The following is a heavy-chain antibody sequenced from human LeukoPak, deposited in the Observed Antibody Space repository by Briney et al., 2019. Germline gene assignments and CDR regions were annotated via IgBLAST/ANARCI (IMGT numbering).Heavy chain of an antibody. J-gene: IGHJ4*02. D-gene: IGHD5-12*01. CDR1: GGSISSSSYY. Sequence: SETLSLTCTVSGGSISSSSYYWGWIRQPPGKGLEWIGSIYYSGSTYYNPSLKSRVTISVDTSKNQFSLKLSSVTAADTAVYYCARLGVTPIVPTISLPLFDYWGQGTLVTVSS. CDR3: ARLGVTPIVPTISLPLFDY. V-gene: IGHV4-39*01. CDR2: IYYSGST.